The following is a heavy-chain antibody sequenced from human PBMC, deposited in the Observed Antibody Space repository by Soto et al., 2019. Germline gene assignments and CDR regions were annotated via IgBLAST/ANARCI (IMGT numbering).Heavy chain of an antibody. CDR3: SGLGSGHDSPVQY. J-gene: IGHJ4*02. D-gene: IGHD2-15*01. CDR1: GYNFSTSW. Sequence: GESLKNSCKTSGYNFSTSWIAWGRQMPGKGLEWMGIIYPGDSDTRYSPSFQGQVTFSVDKSINTASLQWSSLKASDTAMYDGSGLGSGHDSPVQYWGQGSLVTVSS. V-gene: IGHV5-51*01. CDR2: IYPGDSDT.